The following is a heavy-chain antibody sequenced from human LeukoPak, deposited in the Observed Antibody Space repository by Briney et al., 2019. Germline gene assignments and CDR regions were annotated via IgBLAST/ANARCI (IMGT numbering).Heavy chain of an antibody. CDR3: AKNRWGSVATPDS. V-gene: IGHV3-30*02. J-gene: IGHJ4*02. CDR1: GFTFSSYG. D-gene: IGHD5-12*01. CDR2: IRYDGSNT. Sequence: GGSLRLSCAASGFTFSSYGMHWVRQAPGKGLEWVTFIRYDGSNTYAESVKGRFTISRDNSKNTVYLQMNSLAIEDAAIYYCAKNRWGSVATPDSWGQGTVVTVSS.